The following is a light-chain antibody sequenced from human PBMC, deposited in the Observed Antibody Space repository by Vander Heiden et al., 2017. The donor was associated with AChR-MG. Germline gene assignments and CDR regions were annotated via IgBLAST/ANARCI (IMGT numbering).Light chain of an antibody. Sequence: EIVFTQSPGTLSLSPGERATLSCRASQSVSSNYLAWYQQKPGQAPRLLIFGASSRATGSPDRFSGSGSGTDFTLTISRLEPQDFALYYCQQYGSSPPHTFGQGTKLEIK. CDR3: QQYGSSPPHT. CDR1: QSVSSNY. V-gene: IGKV3-20*01. CDR2: GAS. J-gene: IGKJ2*01.